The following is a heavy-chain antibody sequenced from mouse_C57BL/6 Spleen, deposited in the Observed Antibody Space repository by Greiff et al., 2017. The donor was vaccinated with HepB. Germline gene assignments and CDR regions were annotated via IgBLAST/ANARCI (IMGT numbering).Heavy chain of an antibody. CDR2: IDPSDSYT. CDR3: AREGTLGSSLDY. J-gene: IGHJ2*01. CDR1: GYTFTSYW. Sequence: QVQLKQPGAELVRPGTSVKLSCKASGYTFTSYWMHWVKQRPGQGLEWIGVIDPSDSYTNYNQKFKGKATLTVDTSSSTAYMQLSSLTSEDSAVYYCAREGTLGSSLDYWGQGTTLTVSS. V-gene: IGHV1-59*01. D-gene: IGHD1-1*01.